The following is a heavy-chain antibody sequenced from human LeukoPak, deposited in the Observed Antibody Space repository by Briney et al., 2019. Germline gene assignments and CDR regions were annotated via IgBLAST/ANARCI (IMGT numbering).Heavy chain of an antibody. D-gene: IGHD5-18*01. Sequence: SVKVSCKASGGTFSSYAISWVRQAPGQGLEWMGGIIPIFGTANYAQKFQGRVTITTDESTSTAYMELSSLRSEDTAVYYCARDPDTAMDGGDYWGQGTLVTVSS. J-gene: IGHJ4*02. CDR1: GGTFSSYA. V-gene: IGHV1-69*05. CDR2: IIPIFGTA. CDR3: ARDPDTAMDGGDY.